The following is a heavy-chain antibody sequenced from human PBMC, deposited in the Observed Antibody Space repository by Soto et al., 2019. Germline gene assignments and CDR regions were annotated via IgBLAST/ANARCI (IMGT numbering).Heavy chain of an antibody. CDR2: IGGSDSST. V-gene: IGHV3-23*01. J-gene: IGHJ6*02. CDR1: GFTFSSYA. D-gene: IGHD6-13*01. Sequence: PGGSLRLSCAASGFTFSSYAMSWVRQAPGKGLEWVSTIGGSDSSTYYADSMRGRFTISRDNSKNTLFLQMNSLGAEDTAIYYCARDGFASSGFSGMDAWGQGTAVTVSS. CDR3: ARDGFASSGFSGMDA.